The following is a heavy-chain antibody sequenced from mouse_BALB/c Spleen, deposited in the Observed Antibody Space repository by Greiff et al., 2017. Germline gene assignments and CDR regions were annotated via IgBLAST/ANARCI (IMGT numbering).Heavy chain of an antibody. D-gene: IGHD1-1*01. CDR3: VRFGSSYGMDY. J-gene: IGHJ4*01. V-gene: IGHV10-1*02. CDR1: GFTFNTYA. Sequence: EVQRVESGGGLVQPKGSLKLSCAASGFTFNTYAMNWVRQAPGKGLEWVARIRSKSNNYATYYADSVKDRFTISRDDSQSMLYLQMNNLKTEDTAMYYCVRFGSSYGMDYWGQGTSVTVSS. CDR2: IRSKSNNYAT.